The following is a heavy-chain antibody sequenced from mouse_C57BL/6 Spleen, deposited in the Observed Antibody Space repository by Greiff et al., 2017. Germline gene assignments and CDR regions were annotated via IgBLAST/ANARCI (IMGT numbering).Heavy chain of an antibody. CDR2: IDPETGGT. J-gene: IGHJ1*03. Sequence: VKLMESGAELVRPGASVTLSCKASGYTFTDYEMHWVKQTPVHGLEWIGAIDPETGGTAYNQKFKGKAILTADKSSSTAYMELRSLTSEDSAVYYCTRDYYGSGRFDVWGTGTTVTVSS. V-gene: IGHV1-15*01. D-gene: IGHD1-1*01. CDR1: GYTFTDYE. CDR3: TRDYYGSGRFDV.